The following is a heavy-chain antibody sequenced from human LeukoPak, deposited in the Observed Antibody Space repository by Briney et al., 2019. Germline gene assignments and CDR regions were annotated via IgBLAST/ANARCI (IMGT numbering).Heavy chain of an antibody. CDR3: ATYLYGGDYGSYYFEY. V-gene: IGHV4-4*02. CDR2: ICHGGTT. CDR1: GDSITTSRW. D-gene: IGHD4-23*01. Sequence: SETLSLTCAVSGDSITTSRWWCLARQPPGKRLEWIGEICHGGTTNYNPYLKSRVILSVDKSKNHFSLKLTSVTAADTAVYYCATYLYGGDYGSYYFEYCGQGTLVTVSS. J-gene: IGHJ4*02.